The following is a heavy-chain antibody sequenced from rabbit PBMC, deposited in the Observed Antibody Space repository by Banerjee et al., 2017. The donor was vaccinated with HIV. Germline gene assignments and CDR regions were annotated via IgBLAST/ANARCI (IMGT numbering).Heavy chain of an antibody. CDR3: ASWDRRYGWIMNL. D-gene: IGHD5-1*01. J-gene: IGHJ4*01. V-gene: IGHV1S45*01. Sequence: QEQLVESGGGLVQPEGSLTLTCKASGFDFSNGYYMCWFRQAPGKRPEWIACIYGGDDDTYYASWAKGRFTISKTSSTTVTLQMTSLTAADTATYFCASWDRRYGWIMNLWGPGTLVTVS. CDR1: GFDFSNGYY. CDR2: IYGGDDDT.